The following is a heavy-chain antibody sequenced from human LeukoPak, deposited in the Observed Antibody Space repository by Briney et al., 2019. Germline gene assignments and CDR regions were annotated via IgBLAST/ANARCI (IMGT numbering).Heavy chain of an antibody. D-gene: IGHD4-23*01. J-gene: IGHJ4*02. CDR1: GGSISSSSYY. CDR2: IYYSGST. Sequence: PSETLSLTCTVSGGSISSSSYYWGWIRQPPGKGLEWIGEIYYSGSTNYNPSLKSRVTISVDKSKNQFSLKLSSVTAADTAVYYCARVSYGGNGFDYWGQGTLVTVSS. V-gene: IGHV4-39*07. CDR3: ARVSYGGNGFDY.